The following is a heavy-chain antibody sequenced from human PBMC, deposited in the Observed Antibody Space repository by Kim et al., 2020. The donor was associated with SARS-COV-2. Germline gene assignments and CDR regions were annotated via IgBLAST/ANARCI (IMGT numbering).Heavy chain of an antibody. J-gene: IGHJ4*02. CDR3: ARDSGIAVAGTRYYFDY. V-gene: IGHV3-30*07. D-gene: IGHD6-19*01. Sequence: ARGRFTVSRDNSKNTLYLQMNSLSAEDTAVYYCARDSGIAVAGTRYYFDYWGQGTLVTVSS.